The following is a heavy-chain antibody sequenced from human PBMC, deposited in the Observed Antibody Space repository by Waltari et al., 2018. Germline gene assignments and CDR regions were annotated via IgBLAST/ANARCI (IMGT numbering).Heavy chain of an antibody. CDR1: GGTFSSYA. J-gene: IGHJ5*02. Sequence: QVQLVQSGAEVKKPGSSVKVSCKASGGTFSSYAISWVRQAPGQGLEWMGGIIPIFGTANYAQKFHGRVTITADESTSTAYMELSSLRSEDTAVYYCASSGVLSGSYHDPYNWFDPWGQGTLVTVSS. V-gene: IGHV1-69*13. CDR2: IIPIFGTA. CDR3: ASSGVLSGSYHDPYNWFDP. D-gene: IGHD1-26*01.